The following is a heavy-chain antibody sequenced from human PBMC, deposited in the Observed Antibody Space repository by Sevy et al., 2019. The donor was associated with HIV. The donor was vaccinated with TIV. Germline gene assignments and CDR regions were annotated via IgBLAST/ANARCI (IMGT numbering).Heavy chain of an antibody. CDR1: GGSISSYC. CDR3: ARGPHANLGYCSSTSCYTYYYYMDV. J-gene: IGHJ6*03. Sequence: SETLSLTCTVSGGSISSYCWSWIRQPPGKGLEWIGYIYYSGSTNYNPSLKSRVTISVDTSKNQFSLKLSSVTAADTAVYYCARGPHANLGYCSSTSCYTYYYYMDVWGKGTTVTVSS. V-gene: IGHV4-59*01. CDR2: IYYSGST. D-gene: IGHD2-2*02.